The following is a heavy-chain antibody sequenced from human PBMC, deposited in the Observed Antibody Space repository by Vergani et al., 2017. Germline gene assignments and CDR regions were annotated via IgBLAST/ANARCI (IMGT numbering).Heavy chain of an antibody. CDR1: GFTFSSYW. V-gene: IGHV3-7*03. CDR2: IKQDGSEK. J-gene: IGHJ6*03. CDR3: AKDSDYYYYYYYMDV. Sequence: EVQLVESGGGLVQPGGSLRLSCAASGFTFSSYWMSWVRQAPGKGLEWVANIKQDGSEKYYVDSVKGRFTISRDNAKNSLYLQMNSLRAEDTALYYCAKDSDYYYYYYYMDVWGKXP.